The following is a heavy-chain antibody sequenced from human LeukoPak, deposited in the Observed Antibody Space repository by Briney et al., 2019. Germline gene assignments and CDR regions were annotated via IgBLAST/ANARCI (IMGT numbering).Heavy chain of an antibody. Sequence: SETLSLTCTVSGGSISSSSYYWGWIRQPPGKGLEWIGSIYYSGSTYYNPSLKSRVTISVDTSKNQFSLKLSSVTAADTAVYYRARHEVDGSSWLYYYYGMDVWGQGTTVTVSS. CDR2: IYYSGST. CDR1: GGSISSSSYY. D-gene: IGHD6-13*01. CDR3: ARHEVDGSSWLYYYYGMDV. V-gene: IGHV4-39*01. J-gene: IGHJ6*02.